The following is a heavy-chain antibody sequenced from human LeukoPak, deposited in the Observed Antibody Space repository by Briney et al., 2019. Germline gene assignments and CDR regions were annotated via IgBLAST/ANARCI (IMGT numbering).Heavy chain of an antibody. D-gene: IGHD3-22*01. Sequence: GRSLRLPCAASGFTFDDYAMHWVRQAPGKGLEWVSGISWNSGSIGYADSVKGRFTISRDNAKNSLYLQMNSLRAEDTALYYCATSSSGYYYSRDNYWGQGTLVTVSS. J-gene: IGHJ4*02. V-gene: IGHV3-9*01. CDR2: ISWNSGSI. CDR3: ATSSSGYYYSRDNY. CDR1: GFTFDDYA.